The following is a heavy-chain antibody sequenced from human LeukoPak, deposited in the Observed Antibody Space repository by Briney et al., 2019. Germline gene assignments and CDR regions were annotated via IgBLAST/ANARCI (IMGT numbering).Heavy chain of an antibody. J-gene: IGHJ5*02. CDR2: ISSSSSTI. CDR3: ARDRYSGSGLNWFDP. CDR1: GFTLSSYS. V-gene: IGHV3-48*02. D-gene: IGHD1-26*01. Sequence: GGSLRLSCAASGFTLSSYSMNWVRQAPGKGLEWVSYISSSSSTIYYADSVKGRFTMSRENARNSLYLQMNSLRDEDTAVYYCARDRYSGSGLNWFDPWGQGTLVTVSS.